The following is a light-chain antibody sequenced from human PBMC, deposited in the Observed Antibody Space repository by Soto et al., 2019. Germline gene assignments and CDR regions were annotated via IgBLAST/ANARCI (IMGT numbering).Light chain of an antibody. CDR2: EVS. J-gene: IGLJ1*01. CDR3: NSYTRSRSYV. Sequence: QSALTQPASVSGSPGQSITISCTGTSSDVGGYNYVSWYQQHPGKAPKVIIFEVSNRPSGVSNRFSGSESGNTASLTISGLLAEDEADYYCNSYTRSRSYVFGTGTKLTVL. CDR1: SSDVGGYNY. V-gene: IGLV2-14*01.